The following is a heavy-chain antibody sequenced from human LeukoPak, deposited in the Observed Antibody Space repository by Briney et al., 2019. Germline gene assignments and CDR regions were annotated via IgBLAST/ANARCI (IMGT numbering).Heavy chain of an antibody. CDR2: INPNSGGT. J-gene: IGHJ4*02. CDR1: GYTFTGYY. Sequence: ASVTVSCKASGYTFTGYYMHWVRQVPGQGLEWMGWINPNSGGTNYAQKFQGRVTMTRDTSISTAYMELSRLRSDDTAVYYCARATYYDFWSGPFDYWGQGTLVTVSS. D-gene: IGHD3-3*01. CDR3: ARATYYDFWSGPFDY. V-gene: IGHV1-2*02.